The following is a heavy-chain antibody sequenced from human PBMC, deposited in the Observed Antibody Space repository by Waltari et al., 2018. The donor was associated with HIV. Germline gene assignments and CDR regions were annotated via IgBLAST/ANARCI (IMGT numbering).Heavy chain of an antibody. CDR1: GGSFSGYY. D-gene: IGHD4-17*01. J-gene: IGHJ4*02. CDR2: INHSGST. V-gene: IGHV4-34*01. CDR3: ARGWTTKARRYFDY. Sequence: QVQLQQWGAGLLKPSETLSLTCAVYGGSFSGYYWSWIRQPPGKGLELIGEINHSGSTNYNPSLKSRVTISVDTSKNQFSLKLSSVTAADTAVYYCARGWTTKARRYFDYWGQGTLVTVSS.